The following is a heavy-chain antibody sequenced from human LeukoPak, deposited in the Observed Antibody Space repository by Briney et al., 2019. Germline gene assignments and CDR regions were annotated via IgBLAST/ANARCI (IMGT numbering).Heavy chain of an antibody. V-gene: IGHV4-59*01. J-gene: IGHJ2*01. CDR3: ARGDDGSGSYQFYWYFDL. D-gene: IGHD3-10*01. CDR2: IYYSGST. Sequence: SETLSLTCTVSGGSISSCYWSWIRQPPGKGLEWIGYIYYSGSTNYNPSLKSRVTISVDTSKNQFSLKLSSVTAADTAVYYCARGDDGSGSYQFYWYFDLWGRGTLVTVSS. CDR1: GGSISSCY.